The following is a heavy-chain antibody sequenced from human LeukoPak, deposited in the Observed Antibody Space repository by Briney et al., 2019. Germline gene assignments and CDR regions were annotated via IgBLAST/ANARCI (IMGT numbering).Heavy chain of an antibody. Sequence: GGSLRLSCAASGFTFSSYGMHWVRQAPGKGLEWVAVISYDGSNKYYADSVRGRFTISRDNSKNTLYLQMNSLRAEDTAVYYCAKEASDYGDYVAYFDYWGQGTLVTVSS. D-gene: IGHD4-17*01. V-gene: IGHV3-30*18. CDR1: GFTFSSYG. J-gene: IGHJ4*02. CDR2: ISYDGSNK. CDR3: AKEASDYGDYVAYFDY.